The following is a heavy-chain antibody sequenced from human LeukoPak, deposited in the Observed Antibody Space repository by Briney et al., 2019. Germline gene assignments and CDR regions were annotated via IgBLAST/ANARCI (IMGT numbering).Heavy chain of an antibody. CDR1: EYSFTSYW. Sequence: EALKISYKGFEYSFTSYWIGWVRPMPGKGAGWMGMIHPGDWNIRYSPSFQGQITISADKSITTAYLQWSSLKASDTAMYYCARQTPNQYGMDVWGTGTTVTVSS. J-gene: IGHJ6*04. D-gene: IGHD2-15*01. CDR2: IHPGDWNI. V-gene: IGHV5-51*01. CDR3: ARQTPNQYGMDV.